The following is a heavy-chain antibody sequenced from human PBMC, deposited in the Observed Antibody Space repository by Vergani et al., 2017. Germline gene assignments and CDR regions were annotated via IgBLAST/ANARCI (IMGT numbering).Heavy chain of an antibody. D-gene: IGHD4-17*01. CDR3: ARDSRDYGDYVDY. CDR1: GYTFTSYG. Sequence: QVQLVQSGTEVKKPGASVRVSCKAFGYTFTSYGISWVRQAPGQGLEWMGWISTYNGNTKYAQKVQGRVTITTDTSTSTAYMELRSLRSDDTAVYFCARDSRDYGDYVDYWGQGTLVTVSS. CDR2: ISTYNGNT. J-gene: IGHJ4*02. V-gene: IGHV1-18*04.